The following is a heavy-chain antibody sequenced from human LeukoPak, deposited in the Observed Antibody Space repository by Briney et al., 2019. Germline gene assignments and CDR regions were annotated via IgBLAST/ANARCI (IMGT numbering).Heavy chain of an antibody. CDR1: GFTFSSYV. CDR3: ARAPITGTTWDFDY. Sequence: PGTSLRLSCAASGFTFSSYVMHWVRQAPGKGLEWVAVISSDGSNKYYADSVKGRFTISRDNSKNTLALQMNSLRAEDTAVYYCARAPITGTTWDFDYWGQGTPVTVSS. CDR2: ISSDGSNK. V-gene: IGHV3-30*03. J-gene: IGHJ4*02. D-gene: IGHD1-20*01.